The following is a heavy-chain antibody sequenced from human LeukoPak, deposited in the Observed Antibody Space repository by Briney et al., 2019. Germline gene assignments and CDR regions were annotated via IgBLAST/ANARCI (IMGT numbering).Heavy chain of an antibody. CDR2: IVGSGGST. D-gene: IGHD3-9*01. J-gene: IGHJ4*02. CDR1: GFTFSNYA. Sequence: GGSLRLSCAASGFTFSNYAMSWVRQAPGKGLEWVSAIVGSGGSTYYADSVKGRFTISRDNPKNTLYLQMNSLRAEDTAVYYCAKWGDYDILTGYYDSDYWGQGTLVTVSS. V-gene: IGHV3-23*01. CDR3: AKWGDYDILTGYYDSDY.